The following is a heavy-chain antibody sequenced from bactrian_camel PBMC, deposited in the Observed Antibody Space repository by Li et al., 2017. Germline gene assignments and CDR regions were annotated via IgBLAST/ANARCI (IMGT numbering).Heavy chain of an antibody. Sequence: HVQLVESGGGSVQAGESLRLSCAASEDTLGLGSKCMAWFRQDPGKEREGVAAIYSGGVRTYYADYVKGRFTISHDNAKNTAYLQMDDLKPEDTATYVCAADRLACLRDRLGYNYWGQGTQVTVS. D-gene: IGHD1*01. CDR1: EDTLGLGSKC. J-gene: IGHJ4*01. V-gene: IGHV3S1*01. CDR3: AADRLACLRDRLGYNY. CDR2: IYSGGVRT.